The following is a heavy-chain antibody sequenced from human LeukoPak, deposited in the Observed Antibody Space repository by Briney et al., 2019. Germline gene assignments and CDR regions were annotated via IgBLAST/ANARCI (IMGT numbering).Heavy chain of an antibody. CDR3: ARVEPPDQRGAFDI. CDR2: ICYDGSNK. D-gene: IGHD2-2*01. Sequence: GGSLRLSCAASGFTFSSYGMHWVRQAPGKGLEWVAVICYDGSNKYYADSVKGRFTISRDNSKNTLYLQMNSLRAEDTAVYYCARVEPPDQRGAFDIWGQGTMVTVSS. CDR1: GFTFSSYG. V-gene: IGHV3-33*01. J-gene: IGHJ3*02.